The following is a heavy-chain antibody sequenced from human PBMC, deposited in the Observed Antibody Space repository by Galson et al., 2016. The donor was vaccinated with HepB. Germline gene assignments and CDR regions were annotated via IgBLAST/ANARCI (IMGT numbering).Heavy chain of an antibody. J-gene: IGHJ3*01. V-gene: IGHV1-18*01. Sequence: VKVSCKASGYTFTSFGISWVRQAPGQGLEWIGWVSPYNRDTYYVQKFQDRLSMTTDRSTSSAFMELTSLSSDDTAVYYCARDRGDRGWLEAIDFWGQGTMVTVSS. CDR1: GYTFTSFG. CDR3: ARDRGDRGWLEAIDF. CDR2: VSPYNRDT. D-gene: IGHD2-21*01.